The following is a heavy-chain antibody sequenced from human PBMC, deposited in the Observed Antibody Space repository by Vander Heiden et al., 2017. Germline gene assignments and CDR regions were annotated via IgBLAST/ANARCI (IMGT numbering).Heavy chain of an antibody. V-gene: IGHV3-33*01. D-gene: IGHD1-20*01. CDR3: ARDHRARYSYYYYGMDV. J-gene: IGHJ6*02. Sequence: QVQLVESGGGVVQPGRSLRLSCAASGFTFSSSGMHWVRQAPGKGLEWVAVIWYDGSNKYYADSVKGRFTISRDNSKNTLYLQMNSLRAEDTAVYYCARDHRARYSYYYYGMDVWGQGTTVTVSS. CDR1: GFTFSSSG. CDR2: IWYDGSNK.